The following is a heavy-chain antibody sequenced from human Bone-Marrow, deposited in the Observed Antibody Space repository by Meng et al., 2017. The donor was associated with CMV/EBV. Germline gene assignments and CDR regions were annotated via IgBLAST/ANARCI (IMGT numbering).Heavy chain of an antibody. Sequence: GESLKISCAASGFTFSSYEMNWVRQAPGKGLEWVSYISSSGSTIYYADSVKGRFTISRNNAKNSLYLQMNSLRAEDTAVYYCARDGGWWQPLFWFDPWGRGTLVTVYS. CDR2: ISSSGSTI. CDR3: ARDGGWWQPLFWFDP. V-gene: IGHV3-48*03. CDR1: GFTFSSYE. D-gene: IGHD4-23*01. J-gene: IGHJ5*01.